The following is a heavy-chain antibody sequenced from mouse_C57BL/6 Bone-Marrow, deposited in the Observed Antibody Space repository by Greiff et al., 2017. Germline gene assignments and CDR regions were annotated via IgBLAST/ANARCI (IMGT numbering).Heavy chain of an antibody. J-gene: IGHJ1*03. CDR1: GYTFTSYW. CDR2: IHPNSGST. CDR3: ARGSSYDISLYWYFDV. V-gene: IGHV1-64*01. D-gene: IGHD1-1*01. Sequence: VQLQQPGAELVKPGASVKLSCKASGYTFTSYWMHWVKQRPGQGLEWIGMIHPNSGSTNYNEKFKSKATLTVDKSSSTAYMQLSSLTSEDSAVYYCARGSSYDISLYWYFDVWGTGTTVTVSS.